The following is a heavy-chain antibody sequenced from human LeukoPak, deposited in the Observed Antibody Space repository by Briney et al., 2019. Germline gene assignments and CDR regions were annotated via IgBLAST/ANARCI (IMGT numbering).Heavy chain of an antibody. V-gene: IGHV4-39*01. Sequence: SETLSLTCTVSGGSISSSSYYWGWIRQPPGKGLEWIGSIYYSGSTYYNPSLKSRVTISVDTSKNQFSLKLSSVTAADTAVYYCARRIAAAGLHFDYWGQGTLVTVSS. CDR1: GGSISSSSYY. J-gene: IGHJ4*02. CDR2: IYYSGST. CDR3: ARRIAAAGLHFDY. D-gene: IGHD6-13*01.